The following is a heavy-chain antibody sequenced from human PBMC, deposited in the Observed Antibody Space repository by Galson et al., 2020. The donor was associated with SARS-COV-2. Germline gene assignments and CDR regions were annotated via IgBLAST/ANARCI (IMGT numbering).Heavy chain of an antibody. J-gene: IGHJ3*02. Sequence: ASVTVSCKASGYTFTDYYIHWLRQAPGQGLDWVAWINPDSGATNYAQKFQGRVTMTRDTSISTAYMDLIRLTSDDTAVYYCTRSQPGAFDIWGQGTMVTVSS. CDR3: TRSQPGAFDI. D-gene: IGHD2-2*01. CDR1: GYTFTDYY. V-gene: IGHV1-2*02. CDR2: INPDSGAT.